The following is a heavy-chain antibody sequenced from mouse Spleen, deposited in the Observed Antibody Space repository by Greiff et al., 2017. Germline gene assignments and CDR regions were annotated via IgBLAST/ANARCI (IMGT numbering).Heavy chain of an antibody. J-gene: IGHJ4*01. CDR2: IYPGNVNT. CDR1: GYTFTSYY. CDR3: ARGGLLRAMDY. D-gene: IGHD2-3*01. V-gene: IGHV1S56*01. Sequence: VMLVESGPELVKPGASVRISCKASGYTFTSYYIHWVKQRPGQGLEWIGWIYPGNVNTKYNEKFKGKATLTADKSSSTAYMQLSSLTSEDSAVYFCARGGLLRAMDYWGQGTSVTVSS.